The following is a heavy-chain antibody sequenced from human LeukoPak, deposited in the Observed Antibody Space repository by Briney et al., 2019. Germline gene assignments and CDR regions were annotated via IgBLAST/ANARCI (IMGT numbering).Heavy chain of an antibody. CDR2: INPNSGGT. J-gene: IGHJ4*02. D-gene: IGHD1-26*01. CDR1: GYTFTGYY. CDR3: ARDKKSATANDY. V-gene: IGHV1-2*02. Sequence: RASVKVSCKASGYTFTGYYMHWVRQAPGQGLEWMGWINPNSGGTNYAQKFQGRVTMTRDTSISTAYMELSRLRSDDTAVYYCARDKKSATANDYWGQGTLVTVSS.